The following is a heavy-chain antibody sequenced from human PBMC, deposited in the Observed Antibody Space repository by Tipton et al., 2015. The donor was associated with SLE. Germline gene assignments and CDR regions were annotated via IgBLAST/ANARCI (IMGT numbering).Heavy chain of an antibody. Sequence: GSLRLSCAASGFTFNNYAMTWVRQAPGKGLEWVSVIYSGGSAYYADSVKGRFTISRDSSKNTLYLQMNSLRADDTAVYYCAREGGYGDYVGFDPWGQGTLVTVSS. D-gene: IGHD4-17*01. J-gene: IGHJ5*02. V-gene: IGHV3-66*02. CDR2: IYSGGSA. CDR1: GFTFNNYA. CDR3: AREGGYGDYVGFDP.